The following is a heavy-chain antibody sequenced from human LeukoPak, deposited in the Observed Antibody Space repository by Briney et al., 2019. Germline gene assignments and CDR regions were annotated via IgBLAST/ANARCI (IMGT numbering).Heavy chain of an antibody. V-gene: IGHV3-30*18. CDR1: GFSFSNYG. D-gene: IGHD3-16*01. J-gene: IGHJ4*02. CDR3: AKDAGPGDRRIDC. Sequence: GRSLRLSCPASGFSFSNYGMHWVRQAPGKGLEWVAVISYDGSNKYYADSVKGRFTISRDNSKNTLYLQMNSLRAEDTAVYYCAKDAGPGDRRIDCWGQGTLVTVSS. CDR2: ISYDGSNK.